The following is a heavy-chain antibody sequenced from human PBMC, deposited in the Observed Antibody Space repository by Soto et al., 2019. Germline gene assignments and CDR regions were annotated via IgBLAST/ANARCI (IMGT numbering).Heavy chain of an antibody. CDR3: ARGIVGATTWRNWFDP. CDR1: GGSISSYY. V-gene: IGHV4-59*12. J-gene: IGHJ5*02. CDR2: IYYSGST. D-gene: IGHD1-26*01. Sequence: SETLSLTCTVSGGSISSYYWSWIRQAPGKGLEWIAYIYYSGSTNYNPSLKSRVTISVDTSKNQFSLKLSSVAAADTAVYYCARGIVGATTWRNWFDPWGQGTLVTVSS.